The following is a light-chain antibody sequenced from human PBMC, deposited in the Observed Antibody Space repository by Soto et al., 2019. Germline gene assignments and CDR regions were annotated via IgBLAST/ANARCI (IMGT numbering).Light chain of an antibody. V-gene: IGKV3-11*01. J-gene: IGKJ4*01. CDR3: QQRSSWPLT. CDR2: DAS. CDR1: QSISSY. Sequence: EIVLTQSPATLSLSPGERATLSCRASQSISSYLAWYQQKPGQAPRLLIYDASNRATGIPARFSGSGSGTDFPLTISSLAPEDFAVYYCQQRSSWPLTFGGGTKVEIK.